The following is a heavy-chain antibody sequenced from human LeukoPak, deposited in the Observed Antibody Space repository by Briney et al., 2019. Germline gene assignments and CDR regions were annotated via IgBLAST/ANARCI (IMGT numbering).Heavy chain of an antibody. CDR3: ARETYSGSYRTFDY. CDR1: GGTFSSYA. Sequence: SVKVSCKASGGTFSSYAISWVRQAPGQGLEWMGGIIPIFGTANYAQKFQGRVTMTRDMSTSTDYLELSSLRSDDTAVYYCARETYSGSYRTFDYWGQGTLVTVSS. CDR2: IIPIFGTA. J-gene: IGHJ4*02. D-gene: IGHD1-26*01. V-gene: IGHV1-69*05.